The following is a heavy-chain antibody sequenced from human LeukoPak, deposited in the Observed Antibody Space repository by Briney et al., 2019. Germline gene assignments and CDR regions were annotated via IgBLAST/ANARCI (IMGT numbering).Heavy chain of an antibody. V-gene: IGHV4-30-2*01. CDR1: GASISSGTYY. J-gene: IGHJ4*02. CDR3: ASSYYYDSSGYKTFDY. D-gene: IGHD3-22*01. CDR2: ISHSGST. Sequence: TSETLSLTCTVSGASISSGTYYWSWIRQPPGKGLEWIGYISHSGSTFYNPSLKSRVTISVDTSKNQFSLKLSSVTAADTAVYYCASSYYYDSSGYKTFDYWGQGTLVTVSS.